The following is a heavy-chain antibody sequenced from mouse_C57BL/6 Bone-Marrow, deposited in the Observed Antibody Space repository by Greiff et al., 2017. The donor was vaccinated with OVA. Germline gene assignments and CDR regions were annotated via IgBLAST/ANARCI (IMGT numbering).Heavy chain of an antibody. CDR1: GYTFTSYW. CDR2: INPSSGYT. D-gene: IGHD1-1*01. Sequence: QVQLQQSGAELAKPGASVKLSCKASGYTFTSYWMHWVKQRPGQCLEWIGYINPSSGYTKYNQKFKDKATLTADKSSSTAYMQLSSLTYEDSAVYYCARASYYYGSQVHYFDYWGQGTTLTVSS. CDR3: ARASYYYGSQVHYFDY. J-gene: IGHJ2*01. V-gene: IGHV1-7*01.